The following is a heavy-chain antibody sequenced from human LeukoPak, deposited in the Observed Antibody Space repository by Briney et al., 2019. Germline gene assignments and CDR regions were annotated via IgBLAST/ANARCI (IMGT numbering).Heavy chain of an antibody. J-gene: IGHJ5*02. CDR3: ARQQLVHNWFDP. D-gene: IGHD6-13*01. Sequence: ASVKVSCKASGYTFTSYGISWVRQAPGQGLEWMGWISAYNGNTNYAQKLQGRVTMTTDTSTSTAYMELRSLRSDDTAVYCCARQQLVHNWFDPWGQGTLVTVSS. CDR2: ISAYNGNT. V-gene: IGHV1-18*01. CDR1: GYTFTSYG.